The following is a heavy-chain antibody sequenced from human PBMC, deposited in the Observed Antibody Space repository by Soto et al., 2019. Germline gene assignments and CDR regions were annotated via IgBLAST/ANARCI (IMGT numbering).Heavy chain of an antibody. J-gene: IGHJ5*02. CDR1: GFTFSSYA. CDR3: SKDRIAAATGRFHP. CDR2: ISYDGSNK. Sequence: PGGSLRLSCAASGFTFSSYAMHWVRQAPGKGLEWVAVISYDGSNKYYADSVKGRFTISRDNSKNTLYLQMNSLRAEDTAVYYCSKDRIAAATGRFHPWGQGTLVTVSS. D-gene: IGHD6-25*01. V-gene: IGHV3-30-3*01.